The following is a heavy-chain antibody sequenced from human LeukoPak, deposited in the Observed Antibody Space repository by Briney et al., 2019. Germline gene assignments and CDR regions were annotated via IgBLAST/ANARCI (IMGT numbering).Heavy chain of an antibody. CDR1: GYTFTSYY. D-gene: IGHD2/OR15-2a*01. V-gene: IGHV1-46*01. Sequence: GASVKVSCTASGYTFTSYYMHWVRQAPGQGLEWLGIIYPSGGSTSYAQKFQGRVSMTRDMSTSTVYMELSSLRSEDTAVYYCARASPLTTVYDAFDIWGQGTMVTVSS. J-gene: IGHJ3*02. CDR2: IYPSGGST. CDR3: ARASPLTTVYDAFDI.